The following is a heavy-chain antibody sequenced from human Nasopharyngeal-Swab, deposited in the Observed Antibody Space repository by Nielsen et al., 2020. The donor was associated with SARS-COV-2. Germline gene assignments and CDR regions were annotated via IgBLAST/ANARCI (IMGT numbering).Heavy chain of an antibody. CDR2: IYYSGST. D-gene: IGHD2-15*01. CDR1: GGSISCYY. J-gene: IGHJ4*02. V-gene: IGHV4-59*01. Sequence: SETLSLTCTVSGGSISCYYWSWIRQPPGKGLEWIGYIYYSGSTNYNPSLKSRVTISVDTSKNQFSLKLSSVTAADTAVYYCARELRIGNFDYWGQGTLVTVSS. CDR3: ARELRIGNFDY.